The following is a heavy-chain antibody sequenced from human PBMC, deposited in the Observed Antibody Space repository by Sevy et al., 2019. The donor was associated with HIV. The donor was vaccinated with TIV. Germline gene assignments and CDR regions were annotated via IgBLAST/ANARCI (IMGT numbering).Heavy chain of an antibody. CDR2: ISSSGSTI. Sequence: GGSLRLSCAASGFTFSSYEMNWVRQAPGKGLEWVSYISSSGSTIYYADSVKGRFTISRDNAKNSLYLQMNSLRAEDTAVYYCARDCSSTSCPGDYYYYMDVWGKGTTVTVSS. CDR3: ARDCSSTSCPGDYYYYMDV. J-gene: IGHJ6*03. V-gene: IGHV3-48*03. D-gene: IGHD2-2*01. CDR1: GFTFSSYE.